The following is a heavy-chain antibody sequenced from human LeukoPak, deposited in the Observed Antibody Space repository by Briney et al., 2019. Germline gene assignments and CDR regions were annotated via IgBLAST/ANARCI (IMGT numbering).Heavy chain of an antibody. CDR3: ARARLLWFGDKAVYYFDY. CDR2: INHSGST. D-gene: IGHD3-10*01. J-gene: IGHJ4*02. CDR1: GGSFSDYY. V-gene: IGHV4-34*01. Sequence: SETLSLTCAVYGGSFSDYYWNWIRQPPGKGLEWIGEINHSGSTNYNPSLKSRVTISVDTSKGQFSLKLSSVTAADTAVYYCARARLLWFGDKAVYYFDYWGQGTLVTVSS.